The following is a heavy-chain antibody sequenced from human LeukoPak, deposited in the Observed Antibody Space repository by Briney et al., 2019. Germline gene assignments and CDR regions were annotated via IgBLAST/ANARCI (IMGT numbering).Heavy chain of an antibody. Sequence: GGSLRLSCAASGFTFSNCGMHWVRQAPGKGLEGLAIIWYGGDNEYYADSVKRRFTISRDNSKNILYLQMNSLRAEDTAVYYCARDREYSSFDYWGQGTLVTVSS. CDR2: IWYGGDNE. CDR3: ARDREYSSFDY. CDR1: GFTFSNCG. J-gene: IGHJ4*02. D-gene: IGHD5-18*01. V-gene: IGHV3-33*01.